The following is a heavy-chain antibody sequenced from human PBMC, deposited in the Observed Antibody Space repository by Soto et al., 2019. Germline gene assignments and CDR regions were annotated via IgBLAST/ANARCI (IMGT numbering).Heavy chain of an antibody. CDR2: INEDGSEK. CDR3: TRDPFMGSYNSYGMDV. D-gene: IGHD1-26*01. CDR1: GFSFSNSW. Sequence: EVQLVESGGGLVQPGGSLRLSCAASGFSFSNSWMSWVRQAPGKGLEWVAHINEDGSEKYYVDSVKGRFTISRDNAKNALVLQVNSLRAEDTAVYYCTRDPFMGSYNSYGMDVWGQGTTVTVSS. J-gene: IGHJ6*02. V-gene: IGHV3-7*01.